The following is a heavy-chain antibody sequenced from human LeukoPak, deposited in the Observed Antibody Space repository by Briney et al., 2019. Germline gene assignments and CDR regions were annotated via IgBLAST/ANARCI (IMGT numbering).Heavy chain of an antibody. CDR3: ARDRSGSSWYKGVTNWFDP. CDR1: GFTFSSYS. Sequence: GGSLRLSCAASGFTFSSYSMNWVRQAPGKGLEWVSYISSSSSTIYYADSVKGRFTISRDNAKNSLYLQMNSLRAEDTAVYYCARDRSGSSWYKGVTNWFDPWGQGTLVTVSS. J-gene: IGHJ5*02. CDR2: ISSSSSTI. D-gene: IGHD6-13*01. V-gene: IGHV3-48*04.